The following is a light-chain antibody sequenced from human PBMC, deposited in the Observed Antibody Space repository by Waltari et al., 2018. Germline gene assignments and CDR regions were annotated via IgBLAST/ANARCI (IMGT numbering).Light chain of an antibody. CDR1: QSVISY. CDR3: QQRSNWPLT. J-gene: IGKJ4*01. V-gene: IGKV3-11*01. Sequence: EIVLTQSPATLSLSPGERATLSCKASQSVISYLAWYQQKPGQAPRLLIYDASNRATGIPARFSGSGSGADFTLTISSLGPEEVAVYYCQQRSNWPLTFGGGTKVEIK. CDR2: DAS.